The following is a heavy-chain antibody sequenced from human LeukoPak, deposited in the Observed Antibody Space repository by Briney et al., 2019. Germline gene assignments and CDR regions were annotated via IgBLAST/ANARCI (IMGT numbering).Heavy chain of an antibody. D-gene: IGHD3-3*01. CDR1: GYSISIGYY. Sequence: SETLSLTCAVSGYSISIGYYWGGIRQSPGKGLDWIGNMYHRESPYYNPSLKSRVTISVDTSKNQFYLTLSSVTAADTAVYYCARGDLWGAYPQYNWFDPWGQGTLVTVSS. V-gene: IGHV4-38-2*01. CDR2: MYHRESP. J-gene: IGHJ5*02. CDR3: ARGDLWGAYPQYNWFDP.